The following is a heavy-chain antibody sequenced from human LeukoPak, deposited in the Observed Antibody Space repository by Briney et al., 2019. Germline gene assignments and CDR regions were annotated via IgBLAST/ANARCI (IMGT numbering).Heavy chain of an antibody. D-gene: IGHD6-6*01. CDR1: GFTFGDYA. CDR2: ITWISDRV. J-gene: IGHJ4*02. CDR3: ARDGRGRRTYLVYCFDY. Sequence: SGGSLRLSCAVSGFTFGDYAMHWVRQAPGKGLEWVSGITWISDRVDYADSVKGRFTISRDNAKNSLYLQMDSLRPEDTALYYCARDGRGRRTYLVYCFDYWGQGALVTVSS. V-gene: IGHV3-9*01.